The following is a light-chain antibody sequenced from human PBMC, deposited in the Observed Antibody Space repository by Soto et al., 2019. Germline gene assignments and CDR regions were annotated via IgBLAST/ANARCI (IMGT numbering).Light chain of an antibody. CDR1: QSVGSN. V-gene: IGKV3-15*01. CDR2: GAS. J-gene: IGKJ5*01. CDR3: QQYNIWPPVT. Sequence: EVVMTQSPATLSVSPGERATLSCRASQSVGSNLAWYQQNPGQAPRLLIYGASTRATGIPARFSGSGSGTEFTLTISSLQSEDFALYYCQQYNIWPPVTFGQGTRLEIK.